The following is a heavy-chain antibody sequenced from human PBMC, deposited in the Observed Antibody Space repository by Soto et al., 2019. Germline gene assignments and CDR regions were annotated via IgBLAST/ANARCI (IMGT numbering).Heavy chain of an antibody. Sequence: GGSLRLSCAASGFTFSGSAMHWVRQTSEKGLEWVGRIRSKANSYATSYAASVKGRFTISRDDSKNTAYLQMNSLKIEDTAVYYCTRGLIAARPDSLLPSGMDVWGEGTTVTVSS. J-gene: IGHJ6*04. CDR2: IRSKANSYAT. CDR1: GFTFSGSA. V-gene: IGHV3-73*01. D-gene: IGHD6-6*01. CDR3: TRGLIAARPDSLLPSGMDV.